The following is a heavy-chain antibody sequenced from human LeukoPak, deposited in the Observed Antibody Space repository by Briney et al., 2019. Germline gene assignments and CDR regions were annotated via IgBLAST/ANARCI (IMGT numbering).Heavy chain of an antibody. Sequence: GGSLRLSCAASGFTFSSYGMHWVRQAPGKGLEWVTVISYDGSNKYYADSVEGRFTISRDNSKNTLYLQMNSLRAEDTAVYYCAREAKQLAPYFDYWGQGTLVTVSS. CDR1: GFTFSSYG. CDR3: AREAKQLAPYFDY. V-gene: IGHV3-30*03. J-gene: IGHJ4*02. D-gene: IGHD6-13*01. CDR2: ISYDGSNK.